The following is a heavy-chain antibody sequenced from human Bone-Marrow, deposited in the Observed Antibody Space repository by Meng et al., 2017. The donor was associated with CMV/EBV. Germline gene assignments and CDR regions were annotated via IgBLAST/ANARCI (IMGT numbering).Heavy chain of an antibody. CDR3: ATISYTPQGGFDP. Sequence: SETLSLTCTVSGGSISSYYWSWIRQPPGKGLEWIGYIYYSGSTNYNPSLKSRVTISVDTSKNQFSLKLSSVTAADTAVYYCATISYTPQGGFDPWGQGTLVTVSS. J-gene: IGHJ5*02. D-gene: IGHD2-2*02. V-gene: IGHV4-59*01. CDR2: IYYSGST. CDR1: GGSISSYY.